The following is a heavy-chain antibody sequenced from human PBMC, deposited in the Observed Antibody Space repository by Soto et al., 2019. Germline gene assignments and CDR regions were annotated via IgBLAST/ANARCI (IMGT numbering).Heavy chain of an antibody. J-gene: IGHJ6*02. CDR1: GYTFTSYY. CDR3: ARGHSYGSYYYYGMDV. D-gene: IGHD5-18*01. CDR2: INPSGGST. Sequence: QVQLVQSGAEVKKPGASVKVSCKAAGYTFTSYYMHWVRQAPGQGLEWMGIINPSGGSTSYAQKFQGRVTMTRDTSTSTVYMELSSLRSEDTAVYYCARGHSYGSYYYYGMDVWRQGTTVTVSS. V-gene: IGHV1-46*01.